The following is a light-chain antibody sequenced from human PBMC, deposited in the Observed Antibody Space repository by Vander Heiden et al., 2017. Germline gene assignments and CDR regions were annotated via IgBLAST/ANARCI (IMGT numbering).Light chain of an antibody. V-gene: IGLV3-25*03. Sequence: SSHLPQPLSVSVSPGQTAKITCPRDVLAKQHAYWYQQKPGQAALLLINSDTKRPSGVPERFSGSITGTTATLTISDVQAEDEADYYCQSADSSGTYSVVFGGGTQLTVL. CDR2: SDT. CDR1: VLAKQH. CDR3: QSADSSGTYSVV. J-gene: IGLJ2*01.